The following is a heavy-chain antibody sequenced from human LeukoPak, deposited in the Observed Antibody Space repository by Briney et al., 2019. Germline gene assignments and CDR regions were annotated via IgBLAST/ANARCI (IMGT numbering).Heavy chain of an antibody. Sequence: GASVKVSCTASGGTFSSYAISWVRQAPGQGLEWMGRIIPILGIANYAQKFQGRVTITADKSTSTAYMELSSLRSEDTAVYYCARDRSYYGSGSYLFYWGQGTLVTVSS. CDR1: GGTFSSYA. CDR3: ARDRSYYGSGSYLFY. D-gene: IGHD3-10*01. V-gene: IGHV1-69*04. CDR2: IIPILGIA. J-gene: IGHJ4*02.